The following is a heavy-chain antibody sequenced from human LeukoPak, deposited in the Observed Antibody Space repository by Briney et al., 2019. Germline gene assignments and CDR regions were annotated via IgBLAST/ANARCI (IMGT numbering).Heavy chain of an antibody. D-gene: IGHD3-16*01. CDR2: ISRSRSLI. Sequence: GGSLRLSCASSGFTFDNFAMNWVRQTPGKGLEWVSYISRSRSLIIYADSVKGRFTVSRDNGKNSLYLDMNSLTVEDTGLYYCARDGINWADRWGQGTLVTVSS. CDR3: ARDGINWADR. CDR1: GFTFDNFA. V-gene: IGHV3-21*05. J-gene: IGHJ5*02.